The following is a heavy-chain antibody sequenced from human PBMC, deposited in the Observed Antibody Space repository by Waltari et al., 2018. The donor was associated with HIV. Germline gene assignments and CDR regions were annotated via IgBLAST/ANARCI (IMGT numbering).Heavy chain of an antibody. V-gene: IGHV3-23*01. CDR1: GFTFSTYA. D-gene: IGHD1-1*01. CDR3: VKTLDGDNSFFGH. CDR2: LRGRDAST. Sequence: EVQLLESGGDLVQPGGSLRLSCAASGFTFSTYAMAWVRQAPLKGLEWVSTLRGRDASTEYADSVKGRFSISRDTSKNTLYLQMNSLRVEDTALYYCVKTLDGDNSFFGHWGQGAPVTVSS. J-gene: IGHJ4*02.